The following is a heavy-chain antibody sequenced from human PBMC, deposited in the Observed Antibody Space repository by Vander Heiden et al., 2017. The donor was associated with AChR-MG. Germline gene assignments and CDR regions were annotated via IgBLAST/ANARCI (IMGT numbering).Heavy chain of an antibody. CDR1: GFTFSSYA. V-gene: IGHV3-23*01. CDR3: AKANWPLDIVVVVAATPFDY. CDR2: ISGSGGST. D-gene: IGHD2-15*01. Sequence: EVQLLESGGGLVQPGGSLRLSCAASGFTFSSYAMSWVRQAPGKGLEWVSAISGSGGSTYYADSVKGRFTISRDNSKNTLYLQMNSLRAEDTAVYYCAKANWPLDIVVVVAATPFDYWGQGTLVTVSS. J-gene: IGHJ4*02.